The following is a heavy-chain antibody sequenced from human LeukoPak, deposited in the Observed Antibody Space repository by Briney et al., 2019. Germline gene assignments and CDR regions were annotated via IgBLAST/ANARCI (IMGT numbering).Heavy chain of an antibody. CDR1: GFTFSSYA. J-gene: IGHJ4*02. D-gene: IGHD3-10*01. V-gene: IGHV3-23*01. Sequence: PGGSLRLSCAASGFTFSSYAMSWVRQAPGKGLEWFSTISGGGGSTYYADSVKGRFTISRDNSKNTLYLQINSLRAEDTAVYYCAEAYGSGSYVHFDYWGQGTLVTVSS. CDR2: ISGGGGST. CDR3: AEAYGSGSYVHFDY.